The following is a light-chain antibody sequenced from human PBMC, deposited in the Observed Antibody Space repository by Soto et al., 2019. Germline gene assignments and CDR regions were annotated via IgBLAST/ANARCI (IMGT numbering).Light chain of an antibody. Sequence: DIVMTQTPLSLSVTPGQPASMSCKSSQSLLYGDGKTYLYWYLQKSGQPPQLLIYEVFNRFSGVPDRFSGSGSGTDFTLKISRVEAEDFGVYYCMQSIRTPHTFGQGTKLEIK. CDR3: MQSIRTPHT. CDR2: EVF. J-gene: IGKJ2*01. CDR1: QSLLYGDGKTY. V-gene: IGKV2D-29*01.